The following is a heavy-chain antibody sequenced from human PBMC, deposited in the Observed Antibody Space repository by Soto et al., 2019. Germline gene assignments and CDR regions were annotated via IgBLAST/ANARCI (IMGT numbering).Heavy chain of an antibody. CDR2: IYTSGST. V-gene: IGHV4-4*07. CDR3: ARVDSSGYSFYFDY. D-gene: IGHD3-22*01. Sequence: QVQLQESGPGLVKTSETLSLTCTVSGGSISSYYWSWIRQPAGKGLEWIGRIYTSGSTNYNPSLKSRVTMSVDTSKNQFSLKLSSVTAADTAVYYCARVDSSGYSFYFDYWGQGTLVTVSS. CDR1: GGSISSYY. J-gene: IGHJ4*02.